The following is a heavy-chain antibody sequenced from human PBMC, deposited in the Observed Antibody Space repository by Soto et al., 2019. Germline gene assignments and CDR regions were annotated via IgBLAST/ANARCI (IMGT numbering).Heavy chain of an antibody. V-gene: IGHV4-61*01. D-gene: IGHD6-6*01. J-gene: IGHJ4*02. Sequence: LSLTCTVSGGSVSSGSYYWSWIRQPPGKGLEWIGYIYYSGSTNYNPSLKSRVTISVDTSKNQFSLKLSSVTAADTAVYYCARERYSSSSFDYWGQGTLGTVSS. CDR1: GGSVSSGSYY. CDR2: IYYSGST. CDR3: ARERYSSSSFDY.